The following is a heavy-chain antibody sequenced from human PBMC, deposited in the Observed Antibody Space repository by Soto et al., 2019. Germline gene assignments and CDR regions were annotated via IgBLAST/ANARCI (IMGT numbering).Heavy chain of an antibody. Sequence: QLQLQESGPGLVKPSETLSLTCTVSGGSISSNSYYWAWIRQPPGKGLEWIGNIYYSGTTYYNPSLKSRGTISVDTSKNLFSLKLSSVTAADTAVYYCARHKGGYYSGVDVWGQGTTVTVSS. D-gene: IGHD3-16*01. V-gene: IGHV4-39*01. CDR1: GGSISSNSYY. J-gene: IGHJ6*02. CDR2: IYYSGTT. CDR3: ARHKGGYYSGVDV.